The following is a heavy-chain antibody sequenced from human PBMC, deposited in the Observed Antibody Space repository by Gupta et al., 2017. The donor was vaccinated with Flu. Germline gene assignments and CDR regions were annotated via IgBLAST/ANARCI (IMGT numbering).Heavy chain of an antibody. Sequence: QVQRVESGGGVVGPGRSLRLSCAASGSTFSIYGMHWVRQAPGKGLEWVAVIWNDGSNKYYADSVKGRFTISRDNSKNTLYLQVNSLRAEDTAVYYCARSDWNYFEYWGQGTLVTVSS. CDR1: GSTFSIYG. CDR2: IWNDGSNK. V-gene: IGHV3-33*01. D-gene: IGHD2-21*01. CDR3: ARSDWNYFEY. J-gene: IGHJ4*02.